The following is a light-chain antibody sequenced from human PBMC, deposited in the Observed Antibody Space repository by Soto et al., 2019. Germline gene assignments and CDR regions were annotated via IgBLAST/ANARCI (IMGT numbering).Light chain of an antibody. V-gene: IGKV3-15*01. CDR1: QSVSSSY. J-gene: IGKJ1*01. Sequence: IVMSQSPATLSVSPGERATLSCRASQSVSSSYLAWYQQKPGQAPRLLIYGASTRATGIPARFSGSGSGTEFTLTISSLQSEDFAVYYCQQYNNWPTWTFGQGTKVDIK. CDR3: QQYNNWPTWT. CDR2: GAS.